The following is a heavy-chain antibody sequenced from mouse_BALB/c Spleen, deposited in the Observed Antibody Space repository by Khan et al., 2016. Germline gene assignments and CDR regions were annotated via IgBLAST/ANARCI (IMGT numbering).Heavy chain of an antibody. J-gene: IGHJ3*01. CDR3: ARDYMYGAY. D-gene: IGHD2-14*01. V-gene: IGHV1-9*01. CDR1: GYTFRSYW. Sequence: QVQLQQSGAELMKPGASVKISCKATGYTFRSYWIEWVKQRPGHGREWIGESLPGSGSTNYNEKFKGKATFTADTSSNKAYMQLRRLTSADSAVSYCARDYMYGAYCGQGTLVTVSS. CDR2: SLPGSGST.